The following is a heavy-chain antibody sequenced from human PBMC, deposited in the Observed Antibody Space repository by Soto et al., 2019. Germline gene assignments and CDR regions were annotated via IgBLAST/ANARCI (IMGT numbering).Heavy chain of an antibody. Sequence: QVQLVQSGAEVKKPGASVKVSCKASGYTVTRHYMHWVRQAPGQGLEWMGIIDPSGGSTTYAQKFXAXVXXTRDMSTRTVYMELSSLRSDDTAIYYCTRGSTVVTLDYFDSWGQGTLVTVSS. V-gene: IGHV1-46*03. J-gene: IGHJ4*02. CDR3: TRGSTVVTLDYFDS. CDR1: GYTVTRHY. CDR2: IDPSGGST. D-gene: IGHD2-21*02.